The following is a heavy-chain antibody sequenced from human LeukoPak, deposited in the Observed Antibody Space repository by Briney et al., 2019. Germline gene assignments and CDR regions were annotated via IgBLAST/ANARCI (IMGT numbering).Heavy chain of an antibody. J-gene: IGHJ4*02. CDR3: IVYSSSWYY. CDR2: IKQDGSEK. CDR1: GFTFSSHW. D-gene: IGHD6-13*01. V-gene: IGHV3-7*03. Sequence: PGGSLRLSCAASGFTFSSHWMNWVRQAPGKGLEWVANIKQDGSEKYYVDSVKGRFTISRDNSKNTLYLQMNSLRAEDTAVYYCIVYSSSWYYWGQGTLVTVSS.